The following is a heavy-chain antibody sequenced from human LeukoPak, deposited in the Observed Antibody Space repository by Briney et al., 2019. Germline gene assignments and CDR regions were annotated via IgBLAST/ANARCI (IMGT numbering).Heavy chain of an antibody. D-gene: IGHD5-24*01. CDR1: GCSISSYY. J-gene: IGHJ4*02. CDR2: IYYSGST. CDR3: ASGRDGYNFLNRGEYYYFDY. Sequence: SETLSFTCTVSGCSISSYYWSWLRQPPGQGLEWSGNIYYSGSTNYNPSLKSRVTTSVETSKNDYILQLSLVTDAATAVYYGASGRDGYNFLNRGEYYYFDYWGQGTRVTVSS. V-gene: IGHV4-59*01.